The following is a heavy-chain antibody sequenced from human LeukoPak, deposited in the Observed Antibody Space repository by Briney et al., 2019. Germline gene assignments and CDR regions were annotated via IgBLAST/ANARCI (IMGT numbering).Heavy chain of an antibody. V-gene: IGHV3-21*01. J-gene: IGHJ4*02. Sequence: GGSLRLSCAASGFTFSSYSMNWVRQAPGKGLEWVSSISSSSSYIYYAGSVKGRFTISRDNAKNSLYLQMNSLRAEDTAVYYCARALGYYDSSGYSYYFDYWGQGTLVTVSS. CDR2: ISSSSSYI. CDR3: ARALGYYDSSGYSYYFDY. CDR1: GFTFSSYS. D-gene: IGHD3-22*01.